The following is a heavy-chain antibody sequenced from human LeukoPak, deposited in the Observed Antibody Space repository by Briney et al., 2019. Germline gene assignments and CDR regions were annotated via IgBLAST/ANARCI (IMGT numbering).Heavy chain of an antibody. Sequence: PGGSLRLSCAASGFNFDIYAMTCVRQAPGRGLEGVSSLSGTGESTSYADSVKGRFAISRDNSKNTLYLQMDSLRAEDTAVYHCAKDHSSSSPSFDYWGQGTLVTVSS. CDR3: AKDHSSSSPSFDY. V-gene: IGHV3-23*01. J-gene: IGHJ4*02. CDR1: GFNFDIYA. CDR2: LSGTGEST. D-gene: IGHD6-6*01.